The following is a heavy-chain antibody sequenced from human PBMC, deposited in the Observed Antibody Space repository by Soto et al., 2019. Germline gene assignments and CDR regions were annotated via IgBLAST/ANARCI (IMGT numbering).Heavy chain of an antibody. CDR3: TGLWFGEIYNY. V-gene: IGHV3-15*07. D-gene: IGHD3-10*01. CDR1: GFSFKNAW. CDR2: IKNKNDGGTT. J-gene: IGHJ4*01. Sequence: EAELVESGGGLVKPGGSLTLSCAASGFSFKNAWMNWVRQAPGKGREWVGRIKNKNDGGTTDYAAFVQGRFTISRDAPENTLYLHMTGLKTEDTAVYFCTGLWFGEIYNYWGQGSLVTVSS.